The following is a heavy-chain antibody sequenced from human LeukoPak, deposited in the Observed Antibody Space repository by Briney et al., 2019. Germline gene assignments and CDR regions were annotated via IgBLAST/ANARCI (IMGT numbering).Heavy chain of an antibody. CDR2: ISYDGSNK. CDR3: ASRYSGYDLLHYFDY. V-gene: IGHV3-30-3*01. Sequence: GGSLRLSCAASGFTFRSYAMHWVRQAPGKGLEWVAVISYDGSNKYYADSVKGRFTISRDNSKNTLYLQMNSLRAEDTAVYYCASRYSGYDLLHYFDYWGQGTLVTVSS. D-gene: IGHD5-12*01. J-gene: IGHJ4*02. CDR1: GFTFRSYA.